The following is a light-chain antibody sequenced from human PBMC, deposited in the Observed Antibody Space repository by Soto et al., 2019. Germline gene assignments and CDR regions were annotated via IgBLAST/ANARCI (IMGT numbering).Light chain of an antibody. CDR2: DAS. CDR1: QTVSKNY. J-gene: IGKJ1*01. V-gene: IGKV3-20*01. CDR3: QQCATAPLT. Sequence: EIVLTQSPGTLSLSPGERATLSCRASQTVSKNYLAWYQHKPGQPPRLLIYDASDRATGVPDRFRGSGSGTDFTLTISSLEPEDSAVYYCQQCATAPLTFGQGTKVEIK.